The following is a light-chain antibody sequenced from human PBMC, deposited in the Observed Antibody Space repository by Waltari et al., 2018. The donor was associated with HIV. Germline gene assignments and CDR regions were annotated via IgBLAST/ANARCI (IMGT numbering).Light chain of an antibody. CDR2: GKN. CDR1: SLSSYY. CDR3: NSRDSSGNHWV. J-gene: IGLJ3*02. Sequence: SSELTQDPAVSVALGQTVRIPCQGDSLSSYYASWYQQKPGQGPVPVIYGKNNRPPGIPDRFSGSSSGNTASLTITGAQAEDEADYYCNSRDSSGNHWVFGGGTKLTVL. V-gene: IGLV3-19*01.